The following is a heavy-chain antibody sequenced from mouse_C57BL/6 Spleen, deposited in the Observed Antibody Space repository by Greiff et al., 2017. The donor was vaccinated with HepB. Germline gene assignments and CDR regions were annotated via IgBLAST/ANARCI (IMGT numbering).Heavy chain of an antibody. CDR1: GYAFSSSW. CDR2: IYPGDGDT. V-gene: IGHV1-82*01. J-gene: IGHJ2*01. CDR3: ARGVKYYFDY. D-gene: IGHD2-2*01. Sequence: QVQLQQSGPELVKPGASVKISCKASGYAFSSSWMNWVKQRPGKGLEWIGRIYPGDGDTNYNGKFKGKATLTADKSSSTAYMQLSSLTSEDSAVYCCARGVKYYFDYWGQGTTLTVSS.